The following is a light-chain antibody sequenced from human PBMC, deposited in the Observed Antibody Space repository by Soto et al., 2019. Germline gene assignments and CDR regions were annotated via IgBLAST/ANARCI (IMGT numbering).Light chain of an antibody. Sequence: DIQMTQFPSTLSASVGDRVTITCRASQSITSWLAWYQQKPGKAPNLLIYDASNLESGVPSRFSGSGSGTEFTLTISSLQPDDFSSYYCQQYNSYPRTFGQGTKVEI. CDR3: QQYNSYPRT. CDR1: QSITSW. V-gene: IGKV1-5*01. CDR2: DAS. J-gene: IGKJ1*01.